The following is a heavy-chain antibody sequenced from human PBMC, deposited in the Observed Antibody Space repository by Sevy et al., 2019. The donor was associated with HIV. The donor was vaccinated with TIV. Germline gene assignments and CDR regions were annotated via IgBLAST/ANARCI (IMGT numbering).Heavy chain of an antibody. Sequence: GGSLRLSCAASGFTFSSYAMNWVRQAPGKGLEWVSGISGSGGSGDKTNYADSAKGRFTISRDDSKNSLLLQLNSLAAEDTAIYYCARKYDSSGYFDYWGQGTLVTVSS. CDR3: ARKYDSSGYFDY. D-gene: IGHD3-22*01. V-gene: IGHV3-23*01. CDR2: ISGSGGSGDKT. CDR1: GFTFSSYA. J-gene: IGHJ4*02.